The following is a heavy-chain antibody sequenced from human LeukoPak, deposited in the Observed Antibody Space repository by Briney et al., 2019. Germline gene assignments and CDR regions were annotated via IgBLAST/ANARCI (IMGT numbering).Heavy chain of an antibody. J-gene: IGHJ4*02. V-gene: IGHV3-7*01. CDR3: ARPPYSGSYHFDY. CDR2: IKQDGSEK. CDR1: GFTFSRYW. Sequence: GGSLRLSCAASGFTFSRYWMTWVRQAPGKGLEWVANIKQDGSEKYYVDSVKGRFTISRDNAKNTLYLQMNSLRAEDTAVYYCARPPYSGSYHFDYWGQGTLVTVSS. D-gene: IGHD1-26*01.